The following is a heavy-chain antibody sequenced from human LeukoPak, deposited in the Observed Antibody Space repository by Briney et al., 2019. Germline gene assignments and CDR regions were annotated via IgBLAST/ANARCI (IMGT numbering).Heavy chain of an antibody. D-gene: IGHD3-22*01. J-gene: IGHJ4*02. CDR2: INHSGST. CDR3: ARHPVRGWLSSKIFDY. V-gene: IGHV4-34*01. Sequence: PGGSLRLSCAASGFTFSSYAMSWIRQPPGKGLEWIGEINHSGSTNYNPSLKSRVTISVDTSKNQFSLKLSSVTAADTAVYYCARHPVRGWLSSKIFDYWGQGTLVTVSS. CDR1: GFTFSSYA.